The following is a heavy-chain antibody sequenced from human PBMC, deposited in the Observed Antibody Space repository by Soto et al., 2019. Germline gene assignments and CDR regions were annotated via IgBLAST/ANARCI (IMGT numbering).Heavy chain of an antibody. Sequence: QAELQESGPGLVKPSGTLSLTCAVSGGSISISNWWTWVRQPPGKGLEWIGEIYHSETTNYNPSLKSRVTISVDKSQNQFSLQLSSVTAADTGVYYCVRVPFCTGGSCYSRGFDPWGQGSLVTVSS. J-gene: IGHJ5*02. V-gene: IGHV4-4*02. CDR1: GGSISISNW. CDR3: VRVPFCTGGSCYSRGFDP. CDR2: IYHSETT. D-gene: IGHD2-15*01.